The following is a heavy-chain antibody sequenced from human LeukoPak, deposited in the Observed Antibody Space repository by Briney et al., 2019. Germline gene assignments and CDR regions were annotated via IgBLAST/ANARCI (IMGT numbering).Heavy chain of an antibody. CDR3: VRDRPPYYDFWSGLDY. CDR2: ISYDGSNK. J-gene: IGHJ4*02. V-gene: IGHV3-30-3*01. CDR1: GFTFGSYA. D-gene: IGHD3-3*01. Sequence: GGPLRLSCAASGFTFGSYAMHWVRQAPGKGLEWVAVISYDGSNKYYADSVKGRFTVSRDNSKNTLYLQMSSLRAEDTAVYYCVRDRPPYYDFWSGLDYWGQGTLVTVSS.